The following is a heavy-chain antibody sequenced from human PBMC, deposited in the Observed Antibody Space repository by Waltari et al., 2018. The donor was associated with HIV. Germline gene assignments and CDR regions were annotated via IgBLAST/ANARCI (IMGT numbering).Heavy chain of an antibody. V-gene: IGHV4-34*01. D-gene: IGHD3-3*01. CDR1: GGSFSGYY. J-gene: IGHJ4*02. CDR2: INHSGIT. CDR3: ARGQDYDFWSGYYYDY. Sequence: QVQLQQWGAGLLKPSETLSLTCAVYGGSFSGYYWSWIRQPPGKGLEWIGEINHSGITNYNPSLKSRVTRSVDTFKNQFSLKLSSVTAADTAVYYCARGQDYDFWSGYYYDYWGQGTLVTVSS.